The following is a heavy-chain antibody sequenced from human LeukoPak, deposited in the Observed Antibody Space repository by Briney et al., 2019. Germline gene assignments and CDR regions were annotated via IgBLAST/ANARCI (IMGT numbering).Heavy chain of an antibody. V-gene: IGHV4-39*01. Sequence: KASETLSLTCTVSGGSISSSSYYWGWIRQPPGKGLEWIGSIYYTGSTYYSPPLKSRVTMSVDTSKNQFSLKLSSVTAADTAVYYCARLVSLSSGWSIPFDYWGQGTLVTVSS. D-gene: IGHD6-19*01. CDR3: ARLVSLSSGWSIPFDY. CDR1: GGSISSSSYY. CDR2: IYYTGST. J-gene: IGHJ4*02.